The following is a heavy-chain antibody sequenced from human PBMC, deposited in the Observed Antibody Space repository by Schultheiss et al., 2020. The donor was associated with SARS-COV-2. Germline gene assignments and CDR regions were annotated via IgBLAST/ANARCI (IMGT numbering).Heavy chain of an antibody. CDR2: ISSDGSDK. CDR1: GFTFSSYA. CDR3: ARGVGSYYDVFDY. J-gene: IGHJ4*02. Sequence: GGSLRLSCEASGFTFSSYAMHWVRQAPGKGLEWVAVISSDGSDKFYADSVKGRLTISRDNAKNSLYLQMNSLRAEDTAVYYCARGVGSYYDVFDYWGQGTLVTVSS. V-gene: IGHV3-30*04. D-gene: IGHD1-26*01.